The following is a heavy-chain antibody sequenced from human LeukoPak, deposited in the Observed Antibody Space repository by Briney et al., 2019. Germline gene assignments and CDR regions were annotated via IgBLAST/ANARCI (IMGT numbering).Heavy chain of an antibody. CDR2: IFSLGPT. CDR3: ARAFFSGYFFDSVDY. CDR1: GGSTNTSLYY. D-gene: IGHD5-12*01. V-gene: IGHV4-39*07. Sequence: PSETLSLTCTVSGGSTNTSLYYWGWIRQSPGKGLEWIGNIFSLGPTDYNPSLRSRVTLSIDTSKNQFSLKLRSVIAADTAVHYCARAFFSGYFFDSVDYWGPGALVTVSS. J-gene: IGHJ4*02.